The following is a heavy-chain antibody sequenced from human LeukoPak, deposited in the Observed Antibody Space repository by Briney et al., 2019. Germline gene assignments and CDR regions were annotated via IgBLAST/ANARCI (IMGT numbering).Heavy chain of an antibody. Sequence: ASVKVSCKASGYTFTNYGISWVRQAPGQGLEWMGWISAYNGNTNYAQKLQGRVTMTTDTSPSTAYMELRSLRSDDTAVYYCARSHRTYYYDASGYLSFRYFDYWGQGTLVTVSS. CDR3: ARSHRTYYYDASGYLSFRYFDY. J-gene: IGHJ4*02. D-gene: IGHD3-22*01. CDR2: ISAYNGNT. CDR1: GYTFTNYG. V-gene: IGHV1-18*01.